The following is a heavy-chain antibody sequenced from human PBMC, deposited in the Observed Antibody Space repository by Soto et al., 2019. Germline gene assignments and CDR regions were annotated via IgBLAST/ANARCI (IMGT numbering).Heavy chain of an antibody. Sequence: GGSLRLSCAASGFTFSSYAMSWVRQAPGKGLEWVSAISGSGGSTYYADSVKGRFTISRDNSKNTLYLQMNSLRAEDTAVYYCAKGPSDIVATIEDWNPPDFDYWGQGTLVTVSS. D-gene: IGHD5-12*01. CDR3: AKGPSDIVATIEDWNPPDFDY. V-gene: IGHV3-23*01. CDR1: GFTFSSYA. CDR2: ISGSGGST. J-gene: IGHJ4*02.